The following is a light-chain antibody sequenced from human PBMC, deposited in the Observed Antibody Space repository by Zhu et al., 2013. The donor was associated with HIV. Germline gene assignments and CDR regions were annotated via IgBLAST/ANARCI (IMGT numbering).Light chain of an antibody. CDR3: QEYNSYWT. CDR2: RAS. V-gene: IGKV1-5*03. J-gene: IGKJ1*01. Sequence: DIQMTQSPSTLSTSVGDRVTITCRANQSISNFLAWYQQKPGKAPKLLIYRASSLQSGVPSRFSGSGSGTEFTLTISSLQPDDFATYYCQEYNSYWTFGQGTKVEIK. CDR1: QSISNF.